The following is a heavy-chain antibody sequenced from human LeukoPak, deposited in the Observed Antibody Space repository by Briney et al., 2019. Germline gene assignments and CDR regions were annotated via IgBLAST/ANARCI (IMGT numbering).Heavy chain of an antibody. CDR2: IYYSGST. D-gene: IGHD2-2*02. Sequence: SETLSLTCTVSGGSVSSSTYYWSWIRQPPGKGLEWIGYIYYSGSTYYNPSLKSRVTISVDTSKNQFSLKLSSVTAADTAVYYCASVAIQHYGMDVWGQGTLVTVSS. CDR1: GGSVSSSTYY. J-gene: IGHJ6*02. V-gene: IGHV4-30-4*01. CDR3: ASVAIQHYGMDV.